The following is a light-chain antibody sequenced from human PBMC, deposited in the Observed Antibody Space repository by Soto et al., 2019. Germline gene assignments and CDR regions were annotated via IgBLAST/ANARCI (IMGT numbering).Light chain of an antibody. CDR1: QSISNR. CDR2: DAS. J-gene: IGKJ1*01. CDR3: QHYGGVWT. Sequence: EMQRSQSRSTMVSFSGDAVTITSGASQSISNRLAWYQQKPGKAPKLLIYDASSLESGVPSRFSGSGSATEFILTISSMKPDDFATDHCQHYGGVWTFGQGTKVDI. V-gene: IGKV1-5*01.